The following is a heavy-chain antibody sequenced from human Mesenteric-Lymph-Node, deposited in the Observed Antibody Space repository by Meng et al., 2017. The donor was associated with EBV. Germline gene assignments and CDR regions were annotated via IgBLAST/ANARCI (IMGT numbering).Heavy chain of an antibody. J-gene: IGHJ4*02. Sequence: LVMSGAEVERLGASVRVSCRASGGTFRSYAISWVRQAPGQGLVWMGGIIPIFGTANYAQKFQGRVTITADKSTSTAYMELSSLRSEDTAVYYCASLDRTVHWGQGTLVTVSS. CDR2: IIPIFGTA. CDR1: GGTFRSYA. CDR3: ASLDRTVH. D-gene: IGHD3-9*01. V-gene: IGHV1-69*06.